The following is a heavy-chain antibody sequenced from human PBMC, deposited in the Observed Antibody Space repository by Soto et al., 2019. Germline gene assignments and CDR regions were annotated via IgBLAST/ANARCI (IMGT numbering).Heavy chain of an antibody. J-gene: IGHJ6*02. D-gene: IGHD4-4*01. CDR3: ARVVDGGNSPDYYYYGMDV. CDR1: GGTFSSYA. CDR2: IIPIFGTA. V-gene: IGHV1-69*01. Sequence: QVQLVQSGAEVKKPGSSVKVSCKASGGTFSSYAISWVRQAPGQGLEWMGGIIPIFGTANYAQKFQGRVTITADESTSTAYMELSSLRSEDTAVYYCARVVDGGNSPDYYYYGMDVWGQGTTVTVSS.